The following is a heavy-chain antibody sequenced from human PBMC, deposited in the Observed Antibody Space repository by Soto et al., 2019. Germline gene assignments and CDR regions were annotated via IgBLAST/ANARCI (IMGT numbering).Heavy chain of an antibody. CDR3: AREVSGVVVPAAMLSGYYYYYMDV. CDR1: GGSISSGGYY. J-gene: IGHJ6*03. V-gene: IGHV4-31*03. CDR2: IYYSGST. D-gene: IGHD2-2*01. Sequence: SETLSLTCTVSGGSISSGGYYWSWIRQHPGKGLEWIGYIYYSGSTCYNPSLKSRVTISVDTSKNQFSLKLSSVTAADTAVYYCAREVSGVVVPAAMLSGYYYYYMDVWGKGTTVTVSS.